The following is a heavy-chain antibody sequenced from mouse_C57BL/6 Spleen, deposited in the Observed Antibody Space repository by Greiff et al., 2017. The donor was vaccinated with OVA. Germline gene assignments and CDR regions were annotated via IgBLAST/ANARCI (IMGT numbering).Heavy chain of an antibody. J-gene: IGHJ3*01. Sequence: EVQGVESGGGLVQPGGSLSLSCAASGFTFTDYYMSWVRQPPGKALEWLGFIRNKANGYTTEYSASVKGRFTISRDNSQSILYLQMNALRAEESATYYCARWEPVFAYWGQGTLVTVSA. CDR1: GFTFTDYY. CDR3: ARWEPVFAY. CDR2: IRNKANGYTT. V-gene: IGHV7-3*01.